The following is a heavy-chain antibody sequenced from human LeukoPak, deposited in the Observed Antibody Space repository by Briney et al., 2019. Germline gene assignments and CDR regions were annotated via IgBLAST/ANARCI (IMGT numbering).Heavy chain of an antibody. CDR1: GGSIGSGSYY. V-gene: IGHV4-61*09. J-gene: IGHJ4*02. Sequence: PSETLSLTCTVSGGSIGSGSYYWSWIRQTAGKGLEWIGHIYTSGNTNYNPSLKSRVTISIDTSKNQFSLRLSSVTAADTAVYYCARVGVDDSSGYYLYYFDYWGQGTLVTVSS. CDR3: ARVGVDDSSGYYLYYFDY. CDR2: IYTSGNT. D-gene: IGHD3-22*01.